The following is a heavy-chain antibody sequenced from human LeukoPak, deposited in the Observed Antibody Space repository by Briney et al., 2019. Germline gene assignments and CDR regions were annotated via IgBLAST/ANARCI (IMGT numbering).Heavy chain of an antibody. CDR3: ARVRSAAATYYFDY. CDR1: GYTFTSYA. D-gene: IGHD6-13*01. Sequence: ASVKVSCKASGYTFTSYAMNWVRQAPGQGLEWMGWINTNTGNPTYAQGFTGRFVFSLDTSASTAYLQISSLKAEDTAVYYCARVRSAAATYYFDYWGQGTLVTVSS. CDR2: INTNTGNP. J-gene: IGHJ4*02. V-gene: IGHV7-4-1*02.